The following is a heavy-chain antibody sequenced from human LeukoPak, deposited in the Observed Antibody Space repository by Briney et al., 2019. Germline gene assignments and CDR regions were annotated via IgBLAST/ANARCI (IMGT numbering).Heavy chain of an antibody. CDR1: GFTFSNHA. CDR3: SKWGDYDVLTGYYDSDF. D-gene: IGHD3-9*01. V-gene: IGHV3-23*01. CDR2: IVASGGST. J-gene: IGHJ4*02. Sequence: QPGASLRLSCAASGFTFSNHAMSWVRQAPGKGLEWVSAIVASGGSTYYADSVKGRVSISRDNSKNTLFLQMNSLRVEDTALYYCSKWGDYDVLTGYYDSDFWGQGTLVTVSS.